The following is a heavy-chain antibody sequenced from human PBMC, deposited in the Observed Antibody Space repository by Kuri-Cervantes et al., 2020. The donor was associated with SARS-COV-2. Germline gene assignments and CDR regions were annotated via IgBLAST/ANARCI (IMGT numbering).Heavy chain of an antibody. CDR2: INSDGSST. V-gene: IGHV3-74*01. CDR1: GFTFSSYW. D-gene: IGHD2-15*01. CDR3: AKDIGSDDAFDI. Sequence: GGSLRLSCAASGFTFSSYWMHWVRQAPGKGLVWVSRINSDGSSTSYADSVKGRFTISRDNAKNTLYLQMNSLRAEDTALYYCAKDIGSDDAFDIWGQGTMVTVSS. J-gene: IGHJ3*02.